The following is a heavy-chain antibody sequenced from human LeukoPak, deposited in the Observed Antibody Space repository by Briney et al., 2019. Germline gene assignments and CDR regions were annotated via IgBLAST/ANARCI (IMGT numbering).Heavy chain of an antibody. Sequence: GGSLRLSCAASGFTFNSYWMTWVRQAPGRGLEWVANIKQDGSEKYYVDSVKGRFTISRDNAKNSLYLQMNSLRAEDTAVYYCARVEDYDILTGFDYWGQGTLVTVSS. J-gene: IGHJ4*02. CDR1: GFTFNSYW. CDR2: IKQDGSEK. CDR3: ARVEDYDILTGFDY. D-gene: IGHD3-9*01. V-gene: IGHV3-7*01.